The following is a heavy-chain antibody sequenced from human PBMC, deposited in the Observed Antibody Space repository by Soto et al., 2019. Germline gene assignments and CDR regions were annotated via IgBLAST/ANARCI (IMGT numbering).Heavy chain of an antibody. Sequence: QVQLQESGPGLVKPSQTLSLTCTVSGGSISSGGSYWSWIRQHPGKGLEWIGYIYYSGSTYHNPSRQSRGTISVDTSKHQFSLKLRSVTAADTAVYYCARWGPVDTAMVYDACDIWGQGTMVTVSS. CDR2: IYYSGST. CDR1: GGSISSGGSY. D-gene: IGHD5-18*01. J-gene: IGHJ3*02. CDR3: ARWGPVDTAMVYDACDI. V-gene: IGHV4-31*03.